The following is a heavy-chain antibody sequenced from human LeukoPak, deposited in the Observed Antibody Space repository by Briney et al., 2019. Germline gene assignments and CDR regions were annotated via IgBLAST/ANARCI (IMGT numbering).Heavy chain of an antibody. CDR1: GFTFDDYA. Sequence: PGGSLRLSCAASGFTFDDYAMHWVRQAPGKGLEWVSGISWNSGSIGYADSVKGRFTISRDNAKNSLYLQMNSLRAEDTAVYYCARTNLVAEPFDYWGQGTLVTVSS. J-gene: IGHJ4*02. V-gene: IGHV3-9*01. D-gene: IGHD2-8*02. CDR3: ARTNLVAEPFDY. CDR2: ISWNSGSI.